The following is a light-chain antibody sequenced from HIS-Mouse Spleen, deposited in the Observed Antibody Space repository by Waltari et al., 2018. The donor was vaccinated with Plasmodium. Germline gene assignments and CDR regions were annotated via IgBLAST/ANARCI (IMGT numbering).Light chain of an antibody. CDR1: ALPKKY. V-gene: IGLV3-10*01. J-gene: IGLJ3*02. CDR2: EDS. Sequence: SYELTQPPSVSVSPGQTARITCSGDALPKKYAYWYQQESGQAPELVIYEDSKRPSGIPERFSGSSSGTMATLTISGAQVEDEADYYCYSTDSSGNHRVFGGGTKLTVL. CDR3: YSTDSSGNHRV.